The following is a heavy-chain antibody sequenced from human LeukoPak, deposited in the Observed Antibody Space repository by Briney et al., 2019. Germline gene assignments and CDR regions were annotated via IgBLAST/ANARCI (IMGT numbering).Heavy chain of an antibody. CDR2: ISYDGSNK. CDR3: AKGGPIVGATPIDY. D-gene: IGHD1-26*01. V-gene: IGHV3-30*18. Sequence: PGGSLRLSCAASGFTFSSYGMHWVRQAPGKGLEWVAVISYDGSNKYYADSVKGRFTISRDNSKNTLYLQMNSLRAEDTAVYYCAKGGPIVGATPIDYWGQGTLVTVSS. CDR1: GFTFSSYG. J-gene: IGHJ4*02.